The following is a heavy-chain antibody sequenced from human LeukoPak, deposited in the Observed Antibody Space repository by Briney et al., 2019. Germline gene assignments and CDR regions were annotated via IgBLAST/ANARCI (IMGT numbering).Heavy chain of an antibody. V-gene: IGHV4-4*02. J-gene: IGHJ4*02. CDR1: GISFSSNNL. Sequence: SGTLTLSCAVSGISFSSNNLRSLVRQPPGKGLSWTGIIDHSGSTNYDQSLKSRVTISVDKYKNQFSLKLSSVTAADTAVYYCSSVGQSSTRCFDSWGQGTLVTVSS. D-gene: IGHD2-2*01. CDR3: SSVGQSSTRCFDS. CDR2: IDHSGST.